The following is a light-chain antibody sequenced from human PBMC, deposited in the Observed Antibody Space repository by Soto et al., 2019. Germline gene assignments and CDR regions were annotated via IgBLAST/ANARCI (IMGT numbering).Light chain of an antibody. CDR2: GAS. Sequence: EIVMPQSPATLSVSPGERATLSCRASQCVFSSLAWYQQKPGQAPRLLIYGASNRATGIPDRFSGSGSGTDFTLTISRLEPEDFAVYYCQQYGSSGTFGQGTKVDIK. V-gene: IGKV3-20*01. J-gene: IGKJ1*01. CDR3: QQYGSSGT. CDR1: QCVFSS.